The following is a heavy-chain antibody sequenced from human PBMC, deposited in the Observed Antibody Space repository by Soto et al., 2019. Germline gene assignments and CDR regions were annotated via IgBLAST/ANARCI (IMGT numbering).Heavy chain of an antibody. CDR3: ARVSRDFWSGPYYYYGLDV. CDR1: GGTFSSYA. Sequence: SVKVSCKASGGTFSSYASSWVRQAPGQGREWMGGVIPIFGTANYAQKFQGRVTMTADDSTSTADRELSSRRSEDTAVYYCARVSRDFWSGPYYYYGLDVWGQGNTVTVSS. D-gene: IGHD3-3*01. CDR2: VIPIFGTA. J-gene: IGHJ6*02. V-gene: IGHV1-69*13.